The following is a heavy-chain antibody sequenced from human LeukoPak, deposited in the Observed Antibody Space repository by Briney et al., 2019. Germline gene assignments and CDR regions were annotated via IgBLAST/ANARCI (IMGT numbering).Heavy chain of an antibody. CDR3: ANVDY. Sequence: GGSLRLSCAASGFTFSNYAMSWVRQAPGKGLEWVSSIGGRGTNTYYADSVKGRFTISRDNFRDTLYLQMNSLRAEDTAVYYCANVDYWGQGTLVTVSS. J-gene: IGHJ4*02. CDR1: GFTFSNYA. V-gene: IGHV3-23*01. CDR2: IGGRGTNT.